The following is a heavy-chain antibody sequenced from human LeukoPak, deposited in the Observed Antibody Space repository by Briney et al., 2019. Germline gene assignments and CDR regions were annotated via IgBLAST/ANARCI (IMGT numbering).Heavy chain of an antibody. V-gene: IGHV3-33*01. D-gene: IGHD4-11*01. J-gene: IGHJ4*01. CDR3: ARDAQRGFDYSNSLEY. CDR1: GFIFSHYG. CDR2: IWSDGSNR. Sequence: GGSLRLPCAASGFIFSHYGMHWVRQAPGKGLEWVAVIWSDGSNRFYADSVKGRFTISRDNSQNTVFLQMNSLRAEDTAMYYCARDAQRGFDYSNSLEYWGHGTLVTVSS.